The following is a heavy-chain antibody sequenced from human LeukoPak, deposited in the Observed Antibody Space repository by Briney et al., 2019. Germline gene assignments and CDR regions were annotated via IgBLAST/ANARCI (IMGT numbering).Heavy chain of an antibody. CDR3: ARDSQKLGYCSGGSCYPGAEYFQH. J-gene: IGHJ1*01. D-gene: IGHD2-15*01. Sequence: RTSGTLSLTCAVSGGSISSSNWWSWVRQPPGKGLEWIGEIYHSGSTNYNPSLKSRVTISVDKSKNQFSLKLSSVTAADTAVYYCARDSQKLGYCSGGSCYPGAEYFQHWGRGTLVTVSS. CDR1: GGSISSSNW. V-gene: IGHV4-4*02. CDR2: IYHSGST.